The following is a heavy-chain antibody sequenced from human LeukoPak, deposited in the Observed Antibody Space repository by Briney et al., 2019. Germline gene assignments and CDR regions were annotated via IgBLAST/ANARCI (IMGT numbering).Heavy chain of an antibody. D-gene: IGHD3-22*01. CDR3: ARSTYYYDSSGYGTPWFDP. CDR1: GGTFSSYA. J-gene: IGHJ5*02. Sequence: SVKVSCKASGGTFSSYAISWVRQAPGQGLEWMGGIIPIFGTANYAQKFQGRVTITADESTSTAYMELSSLRSEDAAVYYCARSTYYYDSSGYGTPWFDPWGQGTLVTVSS. V-gene: IGHV1-69*13. CDR2: IIPIFGTA.